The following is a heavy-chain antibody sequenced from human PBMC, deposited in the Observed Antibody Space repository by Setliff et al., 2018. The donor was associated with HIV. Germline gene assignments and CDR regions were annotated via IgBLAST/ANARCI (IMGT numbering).Heavy chain of an antibody. D-gene: IGHD3-10*01. Sequence: ASVKVSCKASGHTFTNVDIHWLRRATGQGLEWMGWMNPNTGVSSYALKFQARVTMTRDTSISTAYMELSSLTSEDTAVYYCARGKGVGGVVITGGLDVWGKGTTVTVS. CDR3: ARGKGVGGVVITGGLDV. J-gene: IGHJ6*03. CDR1: GHTFTNVD. CDR2: MNPNTGVS. V-gene: IGHV1-8*01.